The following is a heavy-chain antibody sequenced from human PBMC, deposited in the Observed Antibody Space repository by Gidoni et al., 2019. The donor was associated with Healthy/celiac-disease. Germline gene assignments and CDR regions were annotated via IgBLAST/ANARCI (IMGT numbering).Heavy chain of an antibody. CDR2: IIPIFGTA. CDR1: GGTFSSYA. V-gene: IGHV1-69*01. D-gene: IGHD2-2*01. Sequence: QVQLVQSGAEVKKPGSSVKVSCKASGGTFSSYAISWVRQAPGQRLEWMGGIIPIFGTANYAQKFQGRVTIPADESTSTAYMELSSLRSEDPAVYYCARGGGQDIVVVPAAYYMDVWGKGTTVTVSS. CDR3: ARGGGQDIVVVPAAYYMDV. J-gene: IGHJ6*03.